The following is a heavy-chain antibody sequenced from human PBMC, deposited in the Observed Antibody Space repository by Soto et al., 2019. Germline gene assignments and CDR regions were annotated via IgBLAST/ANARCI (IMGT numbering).Heavy chain of an antibody. CDR1: GDTFYTYT. CDR3: ARSYCGGDCYWDSVDY. V-gene: IGHV1-69*08. D-gene: IGHD2-21*02. Sequence: QVQLVQSGAEVKKPGSSVKVSCKASGDTFYTYTFNWVRQAPGQGLEWMGRFVPMLDSANNAQTFQGRVNITADKSTSTVYMELSSLSSEDTAVYHCARSYCGGDCYWDSVDYWGQGTLVAVSS. J-gene: IGHJ4*02. CDR2: FVPMLDSA.